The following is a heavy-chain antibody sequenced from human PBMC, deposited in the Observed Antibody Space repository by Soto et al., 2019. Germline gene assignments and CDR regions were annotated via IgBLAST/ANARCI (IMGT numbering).Heavy chain of an antibody. CDR1: GFTFSSYD. V-gene: IGHV3-13*01. Sequence: HPGGSLRLSCAASGFTFSSYDMHWVRQATGKGLEWVSAIGTAGDTYYPGSVKGRFTISRENAKNSLYLQMNSLRAEDTAVYYCARDSRRIAARRFGNYYYGMDVWGQGTTVTVSS. CDR3: ARDSRRIAARRFGNYYYGMDV. J-gene: IGHJ6*02. D-gene: IGHD6-6*01. CDR2: IGTAGDT.